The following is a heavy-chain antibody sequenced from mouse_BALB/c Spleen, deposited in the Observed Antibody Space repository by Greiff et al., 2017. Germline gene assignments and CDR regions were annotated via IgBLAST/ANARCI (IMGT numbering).Heavy chain of an antibody. J-gene: IGHJ3*01. CDR3: ARVSSGAWFAY. Sequence: EVKLVESGGGLVQPGGSRKLSCAASGFTFSSFGMHWVRQAPEKGLEWVAYISSGSSTIYYADTVKGRFTTSRDNPKNTLFLQMTSLRSEDTAMYYCARVSSGAWFAYWGQGTLVTVSA. CDR2: ISSGSSTI. CDR1: GFTFSSFG. V-gene: IGHV5-17*02. D-gene: IGHD1-1*01.